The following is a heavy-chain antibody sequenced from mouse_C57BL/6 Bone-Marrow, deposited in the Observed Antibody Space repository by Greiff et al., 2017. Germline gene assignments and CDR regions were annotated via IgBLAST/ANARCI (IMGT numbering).Heavy chain of an antibody. V-gene: IGHV5-17*01. D-gene: IGHD1-1*01. Sequence: EVKVVESGGGLVKPGGSLKLSCAASGFTFSDYGMHWVRQAPEKGLEWVAYISSGSSTIYYADTVKGRFTISRDNATNTLFLQMTSLRSEDAAVYYCARKRATPTGAMDYWGQGTSVTVSS. J-gene: IGHJ4*01. CDR3: ARKRATPTGAMDY. CDR1: GFTFSDYG. CDR2: ISSGSSTI.